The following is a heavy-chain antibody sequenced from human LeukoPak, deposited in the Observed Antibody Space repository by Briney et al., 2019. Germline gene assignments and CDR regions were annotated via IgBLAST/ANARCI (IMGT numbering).Heavy chain of an antibody. J-gene: IGHJ4*02. D-gene: IGHD6-19*01. CDR2: INPSGGST. V-gene: IGHV1-46*01. Sequence: ASVKVSCKASGYSFTSQYMHWVRQAPGQGLEWMEIINPSGGSTTYAQEFQGRVTMTRDTSTSTVYMELSSLRSEDTAVYYCARSPYEYGSVEYWGQGTLVPVSS. CDR3: ARSPYEYGSVEY. CDR1: GYSFTSQY.